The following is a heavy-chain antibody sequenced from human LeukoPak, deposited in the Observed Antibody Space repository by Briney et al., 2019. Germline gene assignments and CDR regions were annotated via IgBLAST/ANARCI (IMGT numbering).Heavy chain of an antibody. V-gene: IGHV4-38-2*02. D-gene: IGHD6-6*01. CDR2: IYHTGTT. J-gene: IGHJ4*02. CDR3: VRYSASYYYFEY. Sequence: SETLSLTCTVSGYSISSGYYWGWIRQPPGKGLEWIGNIYHTGTTYYNPSLKSRVTMSVNTSKNQFSLKLSSVTAADMAVYYCVRYSASYYYFEYWGQGTLVTVSS. CDR1: GYSISSGYY.